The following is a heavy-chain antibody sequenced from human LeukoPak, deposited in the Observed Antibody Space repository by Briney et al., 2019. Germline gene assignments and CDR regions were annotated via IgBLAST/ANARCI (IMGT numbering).Heavy chain of an antibody. CDR2: IKSKTDGETT. CDR1: GFTFTNAW. V-gene: IGHV3-15*01. D-gene: IGHD3-10*01. J-gene: IGHJ4*02. CDR3: TTDLGTYYHGSQRLIPIDY. Sequence: GGSLRLSCVDSGFTFTNAWMSWVRQAPGKGLEWIGRIKSKTDGETTNYAEPGRGRFTISRDDSKSAVYLQMNSLKIEDTAVYYCTTDLGTYYHGSQRLIPIDYWGQGTLVTVSS.